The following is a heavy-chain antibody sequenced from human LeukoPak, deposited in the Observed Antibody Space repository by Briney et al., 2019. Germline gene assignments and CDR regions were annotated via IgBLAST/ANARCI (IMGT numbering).Heavy chain of an antibody. CDR2: SYYGGSI. CDR1: GGSISSSFYY. J-gene: IGHJ6*03. CDR3: ARRPAGYYYMDV. V-gene: IGHV4-39*01. Sequence: SETLSLTCTVSGGSISSSFYYWGWIRQPPEKGLEWIGSSYYGGSIHYNPSLKSRVTISVETSKNELSLKLSSVTAADTAVYYCARRPAGYYYMDVWGKGTTVTVS.